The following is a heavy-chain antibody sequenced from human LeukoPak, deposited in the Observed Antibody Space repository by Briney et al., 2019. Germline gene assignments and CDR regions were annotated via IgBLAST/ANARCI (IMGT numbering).Heavy chain of an antibody. CDR2: ISYDGSNK. CDR1: GFTFNNYL. CDR3: TRGWGTTYDY. Sequence: ERSLRLSCAASGFTFNNYLMHWVRQAPGKGLEWVAVISYDGSNKYYVDSVKGRFTISRDTSKNTLYLQMNSLRGEDTAVYYCTRGWGTTYDYWGQGTLVTVSS. D-gene: IGHD1-14*01. J-gene: IGHJ4*02. V-gene: IGHV3-30*03.